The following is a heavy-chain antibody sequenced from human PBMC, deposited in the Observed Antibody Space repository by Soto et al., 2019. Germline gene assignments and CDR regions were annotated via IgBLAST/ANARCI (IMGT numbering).Heavy chain of an antibody. Sequence: SETLSLTCAVSGGSISSSNWWSWVRQPPGKGLEWIGEIYHSGSTNYNPSLKSRVTISVDKSKNQFSLKLSSVTAADTAVYYCARLTTLAAAGKNWFDPWGQGTLVTV. D-gene: IGHD6-13*01. CDR3: ARLTTLAAAGKNWFDP. CDR2: IYHSGST. V-gene: IGHV4-4*02. CDR1: GGSISSSNW. J-gene: IGHJ5*02.